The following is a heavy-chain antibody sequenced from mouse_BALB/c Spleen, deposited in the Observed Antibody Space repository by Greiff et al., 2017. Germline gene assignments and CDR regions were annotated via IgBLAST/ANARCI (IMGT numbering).Heavy chain of an antibody. CDR3: ARNRGGRGPHYFDY. CDR2: IWSGGST. D-gene: IGHD3-3*01. CDR1: GFSLTSYG. J-gene: IGHJ2*01. Sequence: QVQLQQSGPGLVQPSQSLSITCTVSGFSLTSYGVPWVRQSPGKGLEWLGVIWSGGSTDYNAAFISRLSISKDNSKSQVFFKMNSLQANDTAIYYCARNRGGRGPHYFDYWGQGTTLTVSS. V-gene: IGHV2-2*02.